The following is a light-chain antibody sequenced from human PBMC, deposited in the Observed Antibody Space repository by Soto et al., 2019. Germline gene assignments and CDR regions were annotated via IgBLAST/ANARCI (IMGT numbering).Light chain of an antibody. CDR3: QQRSNWPLT. CDR1: QSVSSY. Sequence: EIVLTQSPATLSLSPGERATLSCRASQSVSSYLAWYQQKPGQAPRLLIYDASNRATGIPAGFSGSGSGTDFILTISSLEPEDFAVYYCQQRSNWPLTFGGGT. V-gene: IGKV3-11*01. CDR2: DAS. J-gene: IGKJ4*01.